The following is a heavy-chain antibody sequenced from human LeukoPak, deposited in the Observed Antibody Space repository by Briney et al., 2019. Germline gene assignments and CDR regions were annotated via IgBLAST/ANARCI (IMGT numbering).Heavy chain of an antibody. CDR1: GYSFTSYW. D-gene: IGHD3-3*01. CDR2: IYPGDSDT. J-gene: IGHJ5*02. Sequence: GESLKISCKGSGYSFTSYWIGWVRQMPGKGLEWMGIIYPGDSDTRYSPSFQGQVTISADKSISTAYLQWSSLKASDTAMYYCARQRIYVLRFLEWLGEFDPWGQGTLVTVSS. V-gene: IGHV5-51*01. CDR3: ARQRIYVLRFLEWLGEFDP.